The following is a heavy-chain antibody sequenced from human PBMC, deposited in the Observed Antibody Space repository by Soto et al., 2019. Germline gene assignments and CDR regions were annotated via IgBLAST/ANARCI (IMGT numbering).Heavy chain of an antibody. V-gene: IGHV3-30-3*01. CDR2: ISSDGSNK. J-gene: IGHJ6*02. D-gene: IGHD3-3*01. CDR1: GFTFSSYA. Sequence: GGSLTLSRAASGFTFSSYALHWVRQPPGKGLEWVAVISSDGSNKYHADSVKGRFTISRDNSKNTLYLQMNSLRAEDTAVYYCARGPYYDGWSGYSYCYCMDVWGQGPTVTVSS. CDR3: ARGPYYDGWSGYSYCYCMDV.